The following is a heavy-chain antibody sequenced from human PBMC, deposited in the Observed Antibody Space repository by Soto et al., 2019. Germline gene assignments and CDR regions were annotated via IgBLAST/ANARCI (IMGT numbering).Heavy chain of an antibody. CDR2: ISYDGSNK. CDR3: AKDRPPLY. J-gene: IGHJ4*02. Sequence: GGSLRLSCAASGFTFSSYGMHWVRQAPGKGLEWVAVISYDGSNKYYADSVKGRFTISRDNSKNTLYLQMNSLRAEDTAVYYCAKDRPPLYWGQGTLVTVSS. V-gene: IGHV3-30*18. CDR1: GFTFSSYG. D-gene: IGHD6-6*01.